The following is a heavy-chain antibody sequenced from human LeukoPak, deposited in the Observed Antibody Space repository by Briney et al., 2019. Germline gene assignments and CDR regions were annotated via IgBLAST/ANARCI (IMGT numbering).Heavy chain of an antibody. CDR1: GFTFSNFA. Sequence: GGSLRLSCVASGFTFSNFAVMWVRQAPRQGLEFVAAITGGGTTTRYADSVKGRFTISRDNSKNTLYLQMNSLRAEDTAVYYCAKDGVGATYYYYYGMDVWSQVTMVTVS. CDR3: AKDGVGATYYYYYGMDV. CDR2: ITGGGTTT. J-gene: IGHJ6*02. V-gene: IGHV3-23*01. D-gene: IGHD1-26*01.